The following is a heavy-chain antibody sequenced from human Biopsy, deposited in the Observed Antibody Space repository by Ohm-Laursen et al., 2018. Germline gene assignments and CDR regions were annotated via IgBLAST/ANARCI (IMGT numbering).Heavy chain of an antibody. J-gene: IGHJ1*01. CDR1: GGSFTGHY. CDR3: ARGSNEYGGLYFPH. V-gene: IGHV4-59*11. Sequence: SKTLSLTCTVPGGSFTGHYWTWIRQPPGKGLEWIGHISHTGYTSYKSSLKSRVTISLDTSRKHFSLRLTSLAAADTAVYYCARGSNEYGGLYFPHWGQGTLVTVSS. D-gene: IGHD4-23*01. CDR2: ISHTGYT.